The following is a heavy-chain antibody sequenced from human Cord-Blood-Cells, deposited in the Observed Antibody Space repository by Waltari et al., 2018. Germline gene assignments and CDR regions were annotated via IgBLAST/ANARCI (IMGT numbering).Heavy chain of an antibody. CDR1: GYTFTSYA. CDR3: ARDRVRAIAAAGNNDY. D-gene: IGHD6-13*01. V-gene: IGHV1-3*01. Sequence: QVQLVQSGAEVKKPGASVKVSCKASGYTFTSYAMHWVRQAPGQRLEGMGWINAGNGNTKYSQKFQGRVTITRDTSASTAYMELSSLRSEDTAVYYCARDRVRAIAAAGNNDYWGQGTLVTVSS. CDR2: INAGNGNT. J-gene: IGHJ4*02.